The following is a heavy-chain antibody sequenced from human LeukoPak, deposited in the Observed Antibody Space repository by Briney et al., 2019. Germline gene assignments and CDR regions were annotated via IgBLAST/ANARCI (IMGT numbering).Heavy chain of an antibody. Sequence: ASVKVSCKTSGHTFTGYYIHWVRQAPGQGLEWMGRINPNSGGTNYAQKFQGRATMSRDTSINTAYMELSRLRSDDTAVYYCSRDDILTGYYPPFDFWGQGTLVTVSS. V-gene: IGHV1-2*06. D-gene: IGHD3-9*01. CDR2: INPNSGGT. J-gene: IGHJ4*02. CDR3: SRDDILTGYYPPFDF. CDR1: GHTFTGYY.